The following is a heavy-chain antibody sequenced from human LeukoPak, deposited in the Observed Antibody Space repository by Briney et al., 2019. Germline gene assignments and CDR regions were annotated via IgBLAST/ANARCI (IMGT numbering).Heavy chain of an antibody. CDR2: IYYSGST. J-gene: IGHJ3*02. V-gene: IGHV4-39*01. Sequence: SETLSLTCTVSGGSISSSSYYWGWIRQPPGKGLEWIGSIYYSGSTYYNPSLKSRVTISVDTSKNQFSPKLSSVTAADTAVYYCARPISYDFWSGYAFDIWGQGTMVTVSS. D-gene: IGHD3-3*01. CDR3: ARPISYDFWSGYAFDI. CDR1: GGSISSSSYY.